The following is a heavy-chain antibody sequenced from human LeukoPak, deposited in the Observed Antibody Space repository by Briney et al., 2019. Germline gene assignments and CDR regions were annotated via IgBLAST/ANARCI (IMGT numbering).Heavy chain of an antibody. CDR2: ISGSGDST. CDR3: AKDMSGSCYSGLHC. J-gene: IGHJ4*02. CDR1: GFTFSSSA. D-gene: IGHD2-15*01. Sequence: GGSLRLSCAASGFTFSSSAMTWVRQAPGKGLEWVSVISGSGDSTFYADSVKGRFTISRDSSKNTVYLQMNSLRAGDTAIYYCAKDMSGSCYSGLHCWGQGTLVTVSS. V-gene: IGHV3-23*01.